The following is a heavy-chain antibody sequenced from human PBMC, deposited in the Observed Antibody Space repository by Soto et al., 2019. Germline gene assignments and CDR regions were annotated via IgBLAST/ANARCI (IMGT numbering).Heavy chain of an antibody. J-gene: IGHJ4*02. CDR3: ARGLASGDY. CDR1: GYTFTNFY. CDR2: VNPNGGST. Sequence: QVQLVQSGPEVKEPGDSVKISCKASGYTFTNFYIHWVRQAPGQGLEWMGIVNPNGGSTNYAQNRKGRIPISRDTSTSTVYMDLSSRRSEDTGVYYCARGLASGDYWGRGTLVSVSA. V-gene: IGHV1-46*03. D-gene: IGHD6-6*01.